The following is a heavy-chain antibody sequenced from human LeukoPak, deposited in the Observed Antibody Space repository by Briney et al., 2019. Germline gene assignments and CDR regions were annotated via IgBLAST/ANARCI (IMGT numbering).Heavy chain of an antibody. CDR1: GGSINSYY. CDR3: ARLFHPALSGNYPFDY. Sequence: SETLSLTCTVSGGSINSYYWSWIRKPPGKGLEWIAYIYYSGSTSYNPSLKSRVTISEDTSKNQFSLKLNSVTAADTAMYYCARLFHPALSGNYPFDYWGQGTLVTVSS. V-gene: IGHV4-59*01. J-gene: IGHJ4*02. CDR2: IYYSGST. D-gene: IGHD1-26*01.